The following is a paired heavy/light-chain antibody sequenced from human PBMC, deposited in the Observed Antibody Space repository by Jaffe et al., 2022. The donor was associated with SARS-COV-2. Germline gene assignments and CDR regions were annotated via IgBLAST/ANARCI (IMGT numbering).Light chain of an antibody. CDR2: EVS. J-gene: IGLJ2*01. CDR3: SSYTSSSTV. CDR1: SSDVGGYNY. Sequence: QSALTQPASVSGSPGQSITISCTGTSSDVGGYNYVSWYQQHPGKAPKLMIYEVSNRPSGVPDRFSGSKSGNTASLTISGLQAEDEADYYCSSYTSSSTVFGGGTKLTVL. V-gene: IGLV2-14*01.
Heavy chain of an antibody. V-gene: IGHV3-21*01. J-gene: IGHJ5*02. CDR2: ISSSSSYI. Sequence: EVQLVESGGGLVKPGGSLRLSCAASGFTFSSYSMNWVRQAPGKGLEWVSSISSSSSYIYYADSVKGRFTISRDNAKNSLYLQMNSLRAEDTAVYYCARDFVAGHQWLDHKDPTPFDPWGQGTLVTVSS. CDR3: ARDFVAGHQWLDHKDPTPFDP. CDR1: GFTFSSYS. D-gene: IGHD6-19*01.